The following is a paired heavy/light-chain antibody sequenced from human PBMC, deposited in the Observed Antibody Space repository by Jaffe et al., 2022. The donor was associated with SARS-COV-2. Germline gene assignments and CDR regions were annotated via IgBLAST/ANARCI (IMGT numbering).Light chain of an antibody. CDR1: EAIGSF. CDR2: AAS. Sequence: DIQMTQSPSSVSASVGDRVTITCRASEAIGSFLAWYQQKPGKAPKLLIFAASSLQSGVPSRFSGSGFGTDFTLTLNSLQPEDFATYYCQQAKSFPFTFGQGTRLEIK. J-gene: IGKJ5*01. CDR3: QQAKSFPFT. V-gene: IGKV1D-12*01.
Heavy chain of an antibody. CDR3: ARDNGRGSYAFFDY. CDR2: IYSGGDT. Sequence: EVQLVESGGGLIQPGGSLRLSCAASGFTVTTNYMSWVRQAPGKGLEWVSIIYSGGDTYYADSVRGRFTISRHSSKNTLYLQMNSLRVEDTAIYYCARDNGRGSYAFFDYWGQGTLVTVSS. CDR1: GFTVTTNY. J-gene: IGHJ4*02. D-gene: IGHD3-16*01. V-gene: IGHV3-53*01.